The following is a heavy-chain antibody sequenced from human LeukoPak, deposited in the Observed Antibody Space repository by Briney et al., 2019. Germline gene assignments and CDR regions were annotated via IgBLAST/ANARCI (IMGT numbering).Heavy chain of an antibody. CDR1: GGSISSRSYY. CDR2: IYYSGST. V-gene: IGHV4-39*07. CDR3: ARKAWSLDV. J-gene: IGHJ6*04. Sequence: SETLSLTSTVSGGSISSRSYYWGWIRQPPGKGLEWIGSIYYSGSTYYNPSLKSRVTISVDTSKNQFSLKLSSVTAADTAVYYCARKAWSLDVWGKGTTVTVSS.